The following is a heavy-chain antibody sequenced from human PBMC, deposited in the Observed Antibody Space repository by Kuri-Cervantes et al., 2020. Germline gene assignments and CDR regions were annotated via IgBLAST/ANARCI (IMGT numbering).Heavy chain of an antibody. CDR1: GFTFSSYA. Sequence: ESLKISCAASGFTFSSYAMSWVRQATGKGLEWVAAISGSGGSTYYADPVKGRFTISRDNSKNTLYLQMNSLGAEDTGVYYCAKMGVVASYYFGYWGQGTLVTVSS. J-gene: IGHJ4*02. CDR2: ISGSGGST. V-gene: IGHV3-23*01. CDR3: AKMGVVASYYFGY. D-gene: IGHD2-15*01.